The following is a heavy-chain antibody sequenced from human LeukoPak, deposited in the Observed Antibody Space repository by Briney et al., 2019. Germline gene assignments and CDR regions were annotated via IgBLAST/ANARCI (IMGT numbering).Heavy chain of an antibody. D-gene: IGHD3-22*01. CDR3: ARDKKDYYDSSGYYYFAFDI. CDR2: IYYSGTT. CDR1: GGSISNYY. V-gene: IGHV4-59*01. Sequence: PSETLSLTCTVSGGSISNYYWNWLRQPPGKGLEWIGYIYYSGTTNYNPSLKSRVTMSLDTSKNQFSLRVTSVTAADTAVYYCARDKKDYYDSSGYYYFAFDIWGQGTMVNVSS. J-gene: IGHJ3*02.